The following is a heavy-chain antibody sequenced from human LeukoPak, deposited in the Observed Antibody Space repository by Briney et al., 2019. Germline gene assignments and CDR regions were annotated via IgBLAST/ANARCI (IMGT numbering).Heavy chain of an antibody. CDR2: IYYSGST. CDR3: ARGVAAAGYYYYYGMDV. J-gene: IGHJ6*02. Sequence: PSETLSLTCTVSGGSISSGGYYWSWIRQHPGKGLEWIGYIYYSGSTYHNPSLKSRVTISVDTSKNQFSLKLSSVTAADTAVYYCARGVAAAGYYYYYGMDVWGQGTTVTVSS. D-gene: IGHD6-13*01. V-gene: IGHV4-31*03. CDR1: GGSISSGGYY.